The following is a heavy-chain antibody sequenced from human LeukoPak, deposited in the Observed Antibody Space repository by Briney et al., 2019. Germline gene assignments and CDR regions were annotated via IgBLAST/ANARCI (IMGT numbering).Heavy chain of an antibody. CDR2: IYYSGST. J-gene: IGHJ4*02. D-gene: IGHD5-18*01. V-gene: IGHV4-39*07. CDR3: ARESDPSGYSYVGPSDY. Sequence: SETLSLTCTVSGGSISSSSYYWGWIRQSPGKGLEWIGSIYYSGSTYYNPSLKSRVTISVDTSKNQFSLKLSSVTAADTAVYYCARESDPSGYSYVGPSDYWGQGTLVTVSS. CDR1: GGSISSSSYY.